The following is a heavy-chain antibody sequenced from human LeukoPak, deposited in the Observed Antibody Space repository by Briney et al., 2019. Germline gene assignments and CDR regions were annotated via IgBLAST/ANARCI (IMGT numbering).Heavy chain of an antibody. CDR1: GFTFSSYA. CDR2: ISYDGSNK. J-gene: IGHJ4*02. V-gene: IGHV3-30-3*02. Sequence: GGSLRLSCAGSGFTFSSYAVHWARQAPGKGLEWVAVISYDGSNKYYADSVKGRFTISRDNSKNTLYLQMNSLRAEDTAVYYCAKMASGSLNEFDYWGQGTLVTVSS. CDR3: AKMASGSLNEFDY. D-gene: IGHD1-26*01.